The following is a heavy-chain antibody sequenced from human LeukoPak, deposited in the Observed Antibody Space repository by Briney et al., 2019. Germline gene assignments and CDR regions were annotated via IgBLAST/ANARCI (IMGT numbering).Heavy chain of an antibody. D-gene: IGHD2-15*01. V-gene: IGHV1-46*01. CDR3: ARDGGKEDFDY. CDR1: GYTFTSYY. CDR2: INPSGGST. Sequence: ASVKVSCKASGYTFTSYYMHWVRQAPGQGLEWMGIINPSGGSTSYAQKFQGRVTMTRDTSISTAYMELSRLRSDDTAVYYCARDGGKEDFDYWGQGTLVTVSS. J-gene: IGHJ4*02.